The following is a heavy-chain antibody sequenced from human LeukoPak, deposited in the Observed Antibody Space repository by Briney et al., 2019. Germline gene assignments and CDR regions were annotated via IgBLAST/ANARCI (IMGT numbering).Heavy chain of an antibody. V-gene: IGHV3-30*03. CDR3: ASGWGYCSGGSCYEGGYFDY. CDR1: GFTFSTYG. Sequence: GGSLRLSCAASGFTFSTYGMHWVRQAPGKGLEWVAVISYDGSNKYYADSVKGRFTISRDNAKNSLYLQMNSLRAEDTAVYYCASGWGYCSGGSCYEGGYFDYWGQGTLVTVSS. CDR2: ISYDGSNK. D-gene: IGHD2-15*01. J-gene: IGHJ4*02.